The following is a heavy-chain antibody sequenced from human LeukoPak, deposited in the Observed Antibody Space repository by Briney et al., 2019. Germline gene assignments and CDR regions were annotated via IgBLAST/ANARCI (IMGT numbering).Heavy chain of an antibody. CDR3: ARDNYPYGLDV. V-gene: IGHV1-8*02. CDR2: MNPKTGNT. Sequence: GASVKVSCKASGYTVTSYYMHWVRQATGQGLEWMGWMNPKTGNTGYAQKFQGRVTMTRDTSTNTAYMELSSLRLEDTAVYYCARDNYPYGLDVWGQGTTVTVSS. CDR1: GYTVTSYY. J-gene: IGHJ6*02. D-gene: IGHD1-1*01.